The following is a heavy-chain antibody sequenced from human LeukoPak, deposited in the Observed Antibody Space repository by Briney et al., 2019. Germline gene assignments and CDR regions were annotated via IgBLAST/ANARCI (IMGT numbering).Heavy chain of an antibody. Sequence: GASVKVSCKASGYTFTSYYMHWVRQAPGRGLEWMGIINPSGGSTSYAQKFQGRVTMTRDTSTSTVYMELSSLRSEDTAVYYCARDLRGYSYYYGMDVWGQGTTVTVSS. CDR2: INPSGGST. V-gene: IGHV1-46*01. J-gene: IGHJ6*02. CDR1: GYTFTSYY. D-gene: IGHD5-12*01. CDR3: ARDLRGYSYYYGMDV.